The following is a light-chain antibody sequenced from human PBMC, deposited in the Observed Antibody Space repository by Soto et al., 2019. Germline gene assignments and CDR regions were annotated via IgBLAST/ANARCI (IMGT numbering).Light chain of an antibody. Sequence: DIQMTQSPSSLSASVGDRVTITCRASQSISSYLNWYQQKPGKAPKLLIYKASTLKSGVPSRFSGSGSGTEFTLTISSLQPDDFATYYCQQYDSSSGTFGQGTKVDIK. J-gene: IGKJ1*01. CDR1: QSISSY. V-gene: IGKV1-5*03. CDR2: KAS. CDR3: QQYDSSSGT.